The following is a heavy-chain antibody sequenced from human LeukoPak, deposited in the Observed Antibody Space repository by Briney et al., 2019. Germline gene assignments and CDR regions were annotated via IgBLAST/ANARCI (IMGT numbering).Heavy chain of an antibody. CDR3: AKFTAMIYWYFDL. CDR2: VTGGGGTT. CDR1: GFTFRSYA. D-gene: IGHD5-18*01. Sequence: GGSLRLSCAASGFTFRSYAMSWVRQAPGKGLEWVSTVTGGGGTTYYADSVKGRFTISRDNSKNTLNLQMNSLRAEDTAVYYCAKFTAMIYWYFDLWGRGTLVTVSS. J-gene: IGHJ2*01. V-gene: IGHV3-23*01.